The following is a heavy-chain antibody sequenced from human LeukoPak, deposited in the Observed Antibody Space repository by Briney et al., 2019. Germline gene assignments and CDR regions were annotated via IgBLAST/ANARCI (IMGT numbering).Heavy chain of an antibody. V-gene: IGHV3-30-3*01. J-gene: IGHJ6*02. CDR3: ARDGQWLEDYYYGMDV. D-gene: IGHD6-19*01. Sequence: PGGSLRLSCAASGFTFSTFWMTWVRQAPGKGLEWVAVISYDGSNKYYADSVKGRFTISRDNSKNTLYLQMNSLRAEDTAVYYCARDGQWLEDYYYGMDVWGQGTTVTVSS. CDR2: ISYDGSNK. CDR1: GFTFSTFW.